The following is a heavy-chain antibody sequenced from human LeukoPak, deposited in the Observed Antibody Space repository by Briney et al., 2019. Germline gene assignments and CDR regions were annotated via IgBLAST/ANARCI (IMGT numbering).Heavy chain of an antibody. D-gene: IGHD2-15*01. V-gene: IGHV1-46*01. CDR2: INPSGDST. J-gene: IGHJ6*02. CDR3: ARVSGYCSGGTCYGLPSHGLDV. Sequence: ASVKVSCKASGYTFTNYFMHWVRLAPGQGLVWVGIINPSGDSTNYAQKFQGRVTMTSDTSESTVYMELRSLRSEDTAVYYCARVSGYCSGGTCYGLPSHGLDVWGQGTPVTVSS. CDR1: GYTFTNYF.